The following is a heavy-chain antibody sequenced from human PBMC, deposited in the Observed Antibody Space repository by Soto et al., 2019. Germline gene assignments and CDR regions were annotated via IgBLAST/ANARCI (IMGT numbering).Heavy chain of an antibody. CDR1: GYTFTSYG. J-gene: IGHJ5*02. CDR2: ISAYNGNT. D-gene: IGHD3-22*01. Sequence: GASVKVSCKASGYTFTSYGISWVRQAPGQGLEWMGWISAYNGNTNYAQKLQGRVTMATDTSTSTAYMELRSLRSDDTAVYYCARDGASGYAYNWFDPWGQGTLVTVSS. V-gene: IGHV1-18*01. CDR3: ARDGASGYAYNWFDP.